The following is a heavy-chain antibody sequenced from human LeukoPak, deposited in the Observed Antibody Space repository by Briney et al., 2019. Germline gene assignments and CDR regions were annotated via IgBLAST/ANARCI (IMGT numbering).Heavy chain of an antibody. CDR3: ARHRRTPKNWFDP. CDR1: GGSISSYY. Sequence: SETLSLTCTVSGGSISSYYWSWIRQPPGKGLEWIGYIYYSGSTNYNPSLKSRVTMSVDTSKNQFSLKLSSVTAADTAVYYCARHRRTPKNWFDPWGQGTLVTVSS. CDR2: IYYSGST. J-gene: IGHJ5*02. V-gene: IGHV4-59*08.